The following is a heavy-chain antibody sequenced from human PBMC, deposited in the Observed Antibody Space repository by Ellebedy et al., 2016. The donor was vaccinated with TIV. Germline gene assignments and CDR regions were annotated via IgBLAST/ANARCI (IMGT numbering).Heavy chain of an antibody. V-gene: IGHV4-4*02. CDR2: IYHSGST. J-gene: IGHJ6*02. CDR1: GGSISSSNW. D-gene: IGHD6-13*01. CDR3: ARVSVAAAVNYYYYGMDV. Sequence: SETLSLXXALSGGSISSSNWWSRVRQLPGKGLEWLGEIYHSGSTNYNPSLKSQVTISVDKSKNQFSLKLSSVTAADTAVYYCARVSVAAAVNYYYYGMDVWGQGTTVTVSS.